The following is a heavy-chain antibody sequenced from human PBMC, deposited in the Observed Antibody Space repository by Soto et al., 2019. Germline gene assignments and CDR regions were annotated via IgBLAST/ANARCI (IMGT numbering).Heavy chain of an antibody. CDR1: GFSLNTGGLG. CDR2: IYWDDDK. D-gene: IGHD2-21*02. CDR3: IHSRCRGHCLRSYSSHYYYGLDV. Sequence: QITLKESGPTLVKPTQTLTLTCSVSGFSLNTGGLGVGWIRQPPGKALEWLALIYWDDDKRYSPSLRNRLSTTHDTHNNLVVFPMTNIDPVYTPTYYCIHSRCRGHCLRSYSSHYYYGLDVWGQGTTVTVSS. V-gene: IGHV2-5*02. J-gene: IGHJ6*02.